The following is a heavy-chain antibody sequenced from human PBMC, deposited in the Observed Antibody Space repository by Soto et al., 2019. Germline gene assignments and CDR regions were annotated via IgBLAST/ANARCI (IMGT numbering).Heavy chain of an antibody. CDR1: GFTFSSHG. J-gene: IGHJ3*02. CDR2: ISYDGSNK. V-gene: IGHV3-30*18. CDR3: AKVHPRANYDSSGYYYNAFDI. D-gene: IGHD3-22*01. Sequence: PGGSLRLSCAASGFTFSSHGMHWVRQAPGKGLEWVAVISYDGSNKYYADSVKGRFTISRDNSKNTLYLQMNSLRAEDTAVYYCAKVHPRANYDSSGYYYNAFDIWGQGTMVTVSS.